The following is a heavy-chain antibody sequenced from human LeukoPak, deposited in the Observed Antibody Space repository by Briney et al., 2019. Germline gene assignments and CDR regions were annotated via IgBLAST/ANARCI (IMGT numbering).Heavy chain of an antibody. CDR3: ATKDSSGYYYYFDY. V-gene: IGHV1-24*01. CDR1: GYTLTELS. CDR2: FDPEDGET. D-gene: IGHD3-22*01. Sequence: ASVKVSCKVSGYTLTELSMHWVRQAPGKGLEWMGGFDPEDGETIYAQKFQGRVTMTEDTSTDTAYMELSSLRSEDTAVYYCATKDSSGYYYYFDYWGQGTPVTVSS. J-gene: IGHJ4*02.